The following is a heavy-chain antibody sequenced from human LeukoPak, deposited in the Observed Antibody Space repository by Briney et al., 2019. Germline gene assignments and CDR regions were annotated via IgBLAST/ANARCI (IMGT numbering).Heavy chain of an antibody. Sequence: GGSLRLSCAASGFTFSSYSMNWVRQAPGKGLEWVSSISTSSNYMYYADSVKGRFTISRDNAKSSLYLQMNSLRAEDTAVYYCAGSLFDPWGQGTLVTVSS. CDR1: GFTFSSYS. D-gene: IGHD3-10*01. CDR3: AGSLFDP. J-gene: IGHJ5*02. V-gene: IGHV3-21*01. CDR2: ISTSSNYM.